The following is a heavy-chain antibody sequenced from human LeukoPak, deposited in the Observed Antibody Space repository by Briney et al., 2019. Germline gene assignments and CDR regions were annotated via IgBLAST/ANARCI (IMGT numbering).Heavy chain of an antibody. D-gene: IGHD3-10*01. CDR2: IYYSGST. CDR1: GGSISSGDHY. J-gene: IGHJ4*02. CDR3: ARDINYGSGSYSGY. V-gene: IGHV4-30-4*01. Sequence: PSETLSLTCTVSGGSISSGDHYWSWIRQPPGKGLEWIGYIYYSGSTYYNPSLKSRVTISVDTSKNQFSLKLSSVTAADTAVYYCARDINYGSGSYSGYWGQGTLVTVSS.